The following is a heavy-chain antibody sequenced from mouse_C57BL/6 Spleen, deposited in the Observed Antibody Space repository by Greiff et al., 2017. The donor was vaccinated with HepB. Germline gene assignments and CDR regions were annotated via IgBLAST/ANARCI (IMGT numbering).Heavy chain of an antibody. V-gene: IGHV1-7*01. CDR2: INPSSGYT. J-gene: IGHJ3*01. CDR3: ARGLYDYDEGTWFAY. D-gene: IGHD2-4*01. CDR1: GYTFTSYW. Sequence: VQLQQSGAELAKPGASVKLSCKASGYTFTSYWMHWVKQRPGQGLEWIGYINPSSGYTKYNQKFKDKATLTADKSSSTAYMQLSSRTYEDSAVDYCARGLYDYDEGTWFAYWGQGTLVTVSA.